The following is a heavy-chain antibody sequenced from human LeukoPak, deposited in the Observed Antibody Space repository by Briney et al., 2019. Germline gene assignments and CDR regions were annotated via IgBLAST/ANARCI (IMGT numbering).Heavy chain of an antibody. CDR1: GFTFSTYA. Sequence: GGSLRLSCAASGFTFSTYAMTWVRQAPGEGLEWVSSISGSGGNTYYADSVKGRFTISRDNSKNTLYLQMNSLRAEDTAVYYCAKPEVRYFDWLLYFDQWGQGTLVTVSS. J-gene: IGHJ4*02. V-gene: IGHV3-23*01. CDR2: ISGSGGNT. D-gene: IGHD3-9*01. CDR3: AKPEVRYFDWLLYFDQ.